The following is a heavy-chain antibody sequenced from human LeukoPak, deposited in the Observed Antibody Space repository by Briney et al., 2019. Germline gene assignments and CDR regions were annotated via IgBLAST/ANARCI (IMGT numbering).Heavy chain of an antibody. CDR1: GYTFTSYD. V-gene: IGHV1-8*01. J-gene: IGHJ6*02. CDR2: MNPNSGNT. CDR3: ARAGYSYGIYYYYGMDV. D-gene: IGHD5-18*01. Sequence: GASVKVSCKASGYTFTSYDINWVRQATGQGLEWMGWMNPNSGNTGYAQKFQGRVTMTRNTSISTAYMELSSLRPEDTAVYYCARAGYSYGIYYYYGMDVWGQGTTVTVSS.